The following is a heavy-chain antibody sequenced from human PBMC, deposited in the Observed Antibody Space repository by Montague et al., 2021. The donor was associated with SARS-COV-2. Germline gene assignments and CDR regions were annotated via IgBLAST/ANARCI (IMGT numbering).Heavy chain of an antibody. Sequence: SETLSLTCTVSGGSISSYYWSWIRQPPGKGLEWIGYIYYSGSTNYNPSLKSRVTISVDTSKNQFSLKLSSVTAADTAVYYCARLARGVYYGFRGGSHKYPQDYYGMDVWGQGTTVPVSS. V-gene: IGHV4-59*08. CDR1: GGSISSYY. CDR3: ARLARGVYYGFRGGSHKYPQDYYGMDV. CDR2: IYYSGST. J-gene: IGHJ6*02. D-gene: IGHD3-3*01.